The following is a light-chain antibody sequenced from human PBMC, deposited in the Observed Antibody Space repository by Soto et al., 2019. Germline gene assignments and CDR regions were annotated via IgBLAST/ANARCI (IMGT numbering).Light chain of an antibody. CDR3: CSYAGSYTLL. J-gene: IGLJ2*01. CDR2: DVI. V-gene: IGLV2-11*01. Sequence: QSALTQPRSVSGSPGQSVTISCTGTSDDVGGYNFVSWYRHHPGKAPKLIIYDVIKRPSGVPDRFSGSKSDNTASLTISGLQTEDEADYYCCSYAGSYTLLFGGGTKVTVL. CDR1: SDDVGGYNF.